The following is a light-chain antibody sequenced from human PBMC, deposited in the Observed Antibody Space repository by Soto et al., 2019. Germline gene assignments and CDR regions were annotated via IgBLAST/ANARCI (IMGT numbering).Light chain of an antibody. CDR2: RDN. V-gene: IGLV1-44*01. CDR1: SANIGSHT. CDR3: ASWDDSLIGYV. J-gene: IGLJ1*01. Sequence: QSVLTQPPSASGTPGQRVTISCSGSSANIGSHTVNWYQQLPGTAPKLLICRDNQRPSVVPDRFSGSKSGTSASLAISGLLSEDEADYYCASWDDSLIGYVFGTGTKLNVL.